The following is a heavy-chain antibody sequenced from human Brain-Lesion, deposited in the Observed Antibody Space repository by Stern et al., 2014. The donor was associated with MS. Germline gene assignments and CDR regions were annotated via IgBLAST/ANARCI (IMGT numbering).Heavy chain of an antibody. CDR1: GFTFGNYW. V-gene: IGHV3-7*01. CDR3: ARIYNTIYGIVTQRGSGMDV. D-gene: IGHD3-3*01. J-gene: IGHJ6*02. CDR2: IKEDGPEK. Sequence: EVQLVESGGGLVQPGGSLTISCTAAGFTFGNYWMNWVRQAPGQGLEWGANIKEDGPEKNYLDSFKGRFPISIEITKNTLYLQMNSLRGEDTALYYCARIYNTIYGIVTQRGSGMDVWGQGTTVIVSS.